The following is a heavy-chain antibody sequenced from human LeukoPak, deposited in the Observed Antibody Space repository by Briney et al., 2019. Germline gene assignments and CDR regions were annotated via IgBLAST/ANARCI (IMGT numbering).Heavy chain of an antibody. Sequence: SVKVSCKASGCTFSSYAISWVRQAPGQGLEWMGGIIPIFGTANYAQKFQGRVTITADESTSTAYMELSSLRSEDTAVYYCASHYYDSSGYYYGFDYWGQGTLVTVSS. CDR1: GCTFSSYA. V-gene: IGHV1-69*01. CDR2: IIPIFGTA. CDR3: ASHYYDSSGYYYGFDY. D-gene: IGHD3-22*01. J-gene: IGHJ4*02.